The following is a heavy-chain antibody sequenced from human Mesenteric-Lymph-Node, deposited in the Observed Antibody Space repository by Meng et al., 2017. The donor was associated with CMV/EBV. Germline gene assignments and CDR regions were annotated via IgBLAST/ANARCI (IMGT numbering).Heavy chain of an antibody. V-gene: IGHV4-34*01. D-gene: IGHD2-2*01. CDR1: GGSFSGFY. CDR3: ARDGVGQAFDI. J-gene: IGHJ3*02. CDR2: MYYSGST. Sequence: SETLSLTCAVYGGSFSGFYWSWIRQSPGKGLEWIGNMYYSGSTYYNPSLKSRVAISADTSNNQFSLKLSSVTAADTAVYYCARDGVGQAFDIWGQGTMVTVSS.